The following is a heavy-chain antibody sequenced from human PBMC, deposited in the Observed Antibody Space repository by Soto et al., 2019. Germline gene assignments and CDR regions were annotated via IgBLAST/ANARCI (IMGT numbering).Heavy chain of an antibody. D-gene: IGHD6-19*01. Sequence: GASVKVSCKASGYTFTSYDINWVRQATGQGLEWMGAIIPLFGTADYAQKFQGRVTITADESTSTAYMELSSLRSEDTAVYYCARPKGSYSSGYYYFDYWGQGTLVTVSS. V-gene: IGHV1-69*13. CDR1: GYTFTSYD. J-gene: IGHJ4*02. CDR3: ARPKGSYSSGYYYFDY. CDR2: IIPLFGTA.